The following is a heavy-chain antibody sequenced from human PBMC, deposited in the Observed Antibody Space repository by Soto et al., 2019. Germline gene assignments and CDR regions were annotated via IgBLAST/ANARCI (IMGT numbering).Heavy chain of an antibody. Sequence: QVQLQESGPGLVKPSQTLSLTCTVSGGSISSGGYYWSWIRQHPGKGLEWIGYIYYSGSTYYNPSLKSRVTISVDTSKNQFSLKLSSVTAADTAVYYCAREGGHYDILTGYYIISDAFDIWGQGTMVTVSS. CDR2: IYYSGST. CDR1: GGSISSGGYY. J-gene: IGHJ3*02. V-gene: IGHV4-31*03. D-gene: IGHD3-9*01. CDR3: AREGGHYDILTGYYIISDAFDI.